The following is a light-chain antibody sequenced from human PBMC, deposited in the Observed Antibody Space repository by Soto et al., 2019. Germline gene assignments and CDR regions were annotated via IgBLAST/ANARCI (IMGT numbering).Light chain of an antibody. CDR2: AAS. V-gene: IGKV1-8*01. Sequence: AIRMTQSPSSLSASTGDRVTITCRASQGISSYLAWYQQKPGKALKLLIYAASTFQSGVPSRFSGSGSGTDFTLTISCLQSEDFATYYCQQYYSYPPITFGQGTRLEIK. CDR3: QQYYSYPPIT. CDR1: QGISSY. J-gene: IGKJ5*01.